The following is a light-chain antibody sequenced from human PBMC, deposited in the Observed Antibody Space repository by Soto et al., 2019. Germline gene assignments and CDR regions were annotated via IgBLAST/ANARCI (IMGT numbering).Light chain of an antibody. Sequence: DIQMTQSPSTLSASVGDRVTITCRASQSISSWLAWYQQKPGKAPKLLIYKASSLESGVPSRFSRSGSGTEFTLTISSLQPEDFATYYCQQYNSYRTFGQGTKVEIK. J-gene: IGKJ1*01. CDR2: KAS. CDR1: QSISSW. V-gene: IGKV1-5*03. CDR3: QQYNSYRT.